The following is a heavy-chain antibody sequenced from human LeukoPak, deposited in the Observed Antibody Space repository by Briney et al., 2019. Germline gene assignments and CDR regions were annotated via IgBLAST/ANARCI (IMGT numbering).Heavy chain of an antibody. Sequence: GGSLRLSCAASGFTFSSYAMSWVRQAPGKGLEWVAFIRYDGSNKYYADSVKGRFTISRDNSKNTLYLQMNSLRAEDTAVYYCAKEDIAAAGTSYFDYWGQGTLVTVSS. CDR2: IRYDGSNK. J-gene: IGHJ4*02. V-gene: IGHV3-30*02. CDR1: GFTFSSYA. D-gene: IGHD6-13*01. CDR3: AKEDIAAAGTSYFDY.